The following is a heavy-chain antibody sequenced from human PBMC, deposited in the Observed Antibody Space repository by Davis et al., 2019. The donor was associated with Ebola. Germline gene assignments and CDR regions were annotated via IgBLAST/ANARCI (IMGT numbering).Heavy chain of an antibody. CDR1: GFTFGSYN. J-gene: IGHJ6*02. V-gene: IGHV4-34*01. Sequence: GSLRLSCLASGFTFGSYNMNWVRQTPGKGLEWIGEINHSGSTNYNPSLKSRVTISVDTSKNQFSLKLSSVTAADTAVYYCARVDWLYYGMDVWGQGTTVTVSS. CDR3: ARVDWLYYGMDV. CDR2: INHSGST. D-gene: IGHD3-9*01.